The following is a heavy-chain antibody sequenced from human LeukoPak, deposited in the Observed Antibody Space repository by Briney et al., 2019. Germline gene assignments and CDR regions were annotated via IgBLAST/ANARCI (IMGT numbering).Heavy chain of an antibody. V-gene: IGHV3-11*01. CDR1: GFSFSDYY. CDR2: ISSGGDTK. CDR3: ARVVYCNGDSCHIFAFDI. Sequence: GGSLRLSCAASGFSFSDYYMTWIRQAPGKGPEWLAYISSGGDTKFYADSVKGRFTISRDNAKKSLFLGVNSLRAEDTAVYYCARVVYCNGDSCHIFAFDIWGQGTMVTVSA. D-gene: IGHD2-15*01. J-gene: IGHJ3*02.